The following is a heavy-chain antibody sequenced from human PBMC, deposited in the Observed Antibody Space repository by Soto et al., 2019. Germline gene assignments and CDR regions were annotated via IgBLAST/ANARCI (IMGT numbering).Heavy chain of an antibody. CDR3: ASGWEEWLLYDY. J-gene: IGHJ4*02. V-gene: IGHV4-59*08. D-gene: IGHD3-3*01. CDR2: TDYSGNT. CDR1: SDSISSYY. Sequence: PSETLSLTCTVSSDSISSYYWIWIRQSPGKGLEWIGYTDYSGNTNYNPSLKSRVTISGDTSKNQFSLRLSSVTAADTAVYYCASGWEEWLLYDYWGQGTLVTVSS.